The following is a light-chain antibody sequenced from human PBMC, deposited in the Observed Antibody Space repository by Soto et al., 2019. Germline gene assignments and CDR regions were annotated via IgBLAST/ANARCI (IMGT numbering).Light chain of an antibody. J-gene: IGKJ1*01. CDR2: DAS. CDR3: QQRSDWPRT. V-gene: IGKV3-11*01. Sequence: EIVLTQSPATLSLSPGERATLFCRASQSVSSYLAWYQQKPGQAPRLLIYDASNRATGIPARFSGSGSGTDFSLTISSLEPEDCAVYYCQQRSDWPRTFGQGTKVEIK. CDR1: QSVSSY.